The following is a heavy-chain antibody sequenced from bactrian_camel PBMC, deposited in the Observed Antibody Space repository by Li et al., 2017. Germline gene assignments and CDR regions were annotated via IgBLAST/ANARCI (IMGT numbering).Heavy chain of an antibody. CDR1: GITHSNYC. D-gene: IGHD3*01. V-gene: IGHV3-2*01. CDR2: IDNGST. Sequence: HVQLVESGGGSVQSGGSLSLSCEATGITHSNYCMGWFRQAPGKEREGVAIIDNGSTDYADSVKGRFTISQDNAKNTLYLQVNSLKPEDTATYYCAAEASGSRYRCAVGNQFDYWGQGTQVTVS. CDR3: AAEASGSRYRCAVGNQFDY. J-gene: IGHJ4*01.